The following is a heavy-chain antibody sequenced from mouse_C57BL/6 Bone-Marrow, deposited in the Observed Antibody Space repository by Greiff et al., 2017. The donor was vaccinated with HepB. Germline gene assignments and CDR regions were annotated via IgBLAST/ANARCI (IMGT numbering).Heavy chain of an antibody. D-gene: IGHD2-1*01. Sequence: QVQLKQPGAELVMPGASVKLSCKASGYTFTSYWMHWVKQRPGQGLEWIGEIDPSDSYTNYNQKFKGKSTLTVDKSSSTAYMQLSSLTSEDSAVYYCARSDLLCPHYYAMDYWGQGTSVTVSS. J-gene: IGHJ4*01. V-gene: IGHV1-69*01. CDR2: IDPSDSYT. CDR3: ARSDLLCPHYYAMDY. CDR1: GYTFTSYW.